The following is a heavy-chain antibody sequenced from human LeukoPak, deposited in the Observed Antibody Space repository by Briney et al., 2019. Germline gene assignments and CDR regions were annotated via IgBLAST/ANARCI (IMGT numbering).Heavy chain of an antibody. J-gene: IGHJ4*01. Sequence: SETLSLTCAVYGGSFSGYYWSWIRQPPGKGLEWIGEINHSGSTNYNPSLKSRVTISADTSKNQFSPKLSSVTAADTAVYYCASRKLGNDYWGQGTLVTVSS. V-gene: IGHV4-34*01. CDR3: ASRKLGNDY. CDR1: GGSFSGYY. CDR2: INHSGST. D-gene: IGHD7-27*01.